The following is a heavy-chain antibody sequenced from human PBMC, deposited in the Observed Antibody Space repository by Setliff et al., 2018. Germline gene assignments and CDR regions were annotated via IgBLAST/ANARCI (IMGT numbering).Heavy chain of an antibody. CDR3: AREGVDSRSSTDYRYYMDV. Sequence: ASVKVSCKASGYTFTIYYMHWVRQAPGQGLEWMGIINPSSGNTNYAQKFQGRVTMTSDTSTSTVYMELSSLRSEDTAVYYCAREGVDSRSSTDYRYYMDVWGKGTTVTVSS. CDR2: INPSSGNT. D-gene: IGHD6-6*01. J-gene: IGHJ6*03. V-gene: IGHV1-46*01. CDR1: GYTFTIYY.